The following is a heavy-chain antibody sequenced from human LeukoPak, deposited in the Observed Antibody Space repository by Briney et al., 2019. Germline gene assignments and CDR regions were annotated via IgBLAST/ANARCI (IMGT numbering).Heavy chain of an antibody. J-gene: IGHJ4*02. V-gene: IGHV3-23*01. D-gene: IGHD5-18*01. Sequence: PEGSHRLSCAPSRFTLINYAMSWVRQAPRKGLEWVSVISGSGRCTYSADSVKGRFTISRDDSKNTLYLQMNSLRAEDTAVYFCARDSASYGRFDYWGQGTPVTVSS. CDR1: RFTLINYA. CDR3: ARDSASYGRFDY. CDR2: ISGSGRCT.